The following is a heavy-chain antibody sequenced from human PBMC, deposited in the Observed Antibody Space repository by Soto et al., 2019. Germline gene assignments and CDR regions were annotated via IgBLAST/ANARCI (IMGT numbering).Heavy chain of an antibody. Sequence: EMHLVESGGGLVQPGRSLTISCAASGFTFEDYAMHWVRQAPGKGLEWVSGISWNSGKIIYADSVKGRFTISRNNAKNSXALQMNSLRPEETAVYYCAKMVTWDSSGYYQGGFDCWGQGTLVSVSS. CDR3: AKMVTWDSSGYYQGGFDC. V-gene: IGHV3-9*01. J-gene: IGHJ4*02. CDR2: ISWNSGKI. D-gene: IGHD3-22*01. CDR1: GFTFEDYA.